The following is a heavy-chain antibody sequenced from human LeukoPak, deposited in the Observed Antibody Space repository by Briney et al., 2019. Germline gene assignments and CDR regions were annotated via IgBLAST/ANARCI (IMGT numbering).Heavy chain of an antibody. CDR3: ARLRENYYHDSSGIIDY. J-gene: IGHJ4*02. D-gene: IGHD3-22*01. CDR2: IYYSGST. Sequence: SETLSLTCTVSGGSISSSSYYWGWIRQPPGKGLEWIGSIYYSGSTYYDPSLKSRVTISVDTSKNQFSLKLSSVTAADTAVYYCARLRENYYHDSSGIIDYWGQGTLVTVSS. V-gene: IGHV4-39*01. CDR1: GGSISSSSYY.